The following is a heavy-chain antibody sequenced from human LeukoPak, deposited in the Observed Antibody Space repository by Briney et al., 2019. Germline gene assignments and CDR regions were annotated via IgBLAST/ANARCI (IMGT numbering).Heavy chain of an antibody. CDR1: GGSFSGYY. V-gene: IGHV4-34*01. CDR2: INHSGST. Sequence: ASETLSLTCAVYGGSFSGYYWSWIRQPPGKGLEWIGEINHSGSTNYNPSLKSRVTISVDTSKNQFSLKLSSVTAADTAVYYCARGVSRGYSYGSNWFDPWGQGTLVTVSS. D-gene: IGHD5-18*01. J-gene: IGHJ5*02. CDR3: ARGVSRGYSYGSNWFDP.